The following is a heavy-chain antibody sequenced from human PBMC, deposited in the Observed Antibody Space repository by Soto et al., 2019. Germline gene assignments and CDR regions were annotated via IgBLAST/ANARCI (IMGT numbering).Heavy chain of an antibody. CDR3: ARDEVSHQIPFDY. CDR1: GFTFSSYG. V-gene: IGHV3-33*01. J-gene: IGHJ4*02. CDR2: IWYDGSNK. D-gene: IGHD2-2*01. Sequence: QVQLVESGGGVVQPGRSLRLSCAASGFTFSSYGMHWVRQAPGKGLEWVAVIWYDGSNKYYADSVKGRFTISRDNSKNTLYLQMNSLRAEDTAVYYCARDEVSHQIPFDYWGQGTLVTVSS.